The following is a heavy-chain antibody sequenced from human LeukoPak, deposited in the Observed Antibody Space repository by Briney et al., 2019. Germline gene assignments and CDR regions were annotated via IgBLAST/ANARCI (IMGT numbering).Heavy chain of an antibody. Sequence: QPGGSLRLSCAASGFTFSSYAMSWVRQAPEKGLEWVSSISGSGVTTYYADSVKGRFTISRDNSKNTLYLQMNSLRAEDTAVYYCAKDRAQYSYGYSGGYFDYWGQGTLVTVSS. D-gene: IGHD5-18*01. CDR1: GFTFSSYA. CDR2: ISGSGVTT. CDR3: AKDRAQYSYGYSGGYFDY. V-gene: IGHV3-23*01. J-gene: IGHJ4*02.